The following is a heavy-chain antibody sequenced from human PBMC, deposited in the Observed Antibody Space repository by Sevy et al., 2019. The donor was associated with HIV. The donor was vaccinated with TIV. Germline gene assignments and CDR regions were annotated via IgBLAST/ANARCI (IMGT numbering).Heavy chain of an antibody. D-gene: IGHD5-18*01. CDR2: ISAYNGNT. Sequence: ASVKVSCKASGYTFTSYGISWVRQAPGQGLEWMGWISAYNGNTNYAQKLQGRVTMTTDTSTSTAYMELRSLRSDDTAVHYCARDTNVDTAMVPFYYYYGMDVWGQGTTVTVSS. CDR1: GYTFTSYG. CDR3: ARDTNVDTAMVPFYYYYGMDV. J-gene: IGHJ6*02. V-gene: IGHV1-18*01.